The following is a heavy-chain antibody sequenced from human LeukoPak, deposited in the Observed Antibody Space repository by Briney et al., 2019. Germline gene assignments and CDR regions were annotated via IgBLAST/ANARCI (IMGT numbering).Heavy chain of an antibody. D-gene: IGHD2-2*01. V-gene: IGHV1-2*02. CDR1: GYVFASHW. Sequence: GASVKVSCKASGYVFASHWLHWVRQAPGQGLEWVGYIKPDSDATDLAQRFQGRVTLTRDTFISTAYLELNGLTADDTAVYFCAKDDPHQRFDNWGQGTLVTVSS. CDR2: IKPDSDAT. J-gene: IGHJ4*02. CDR3: AKDDPHQRFDN.